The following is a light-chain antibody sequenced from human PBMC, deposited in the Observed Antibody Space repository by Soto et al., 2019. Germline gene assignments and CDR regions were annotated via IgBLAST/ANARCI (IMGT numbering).Light chain of an antibody. J-gene: IGKJ4*01. CDR1: QSVSSDY. CDR2: GAS. CDR3: QQNGSS. V-gene: IGKV3-20*01. Sequence: ESVLTQAPGTLALSPGETATVSCRASQSVSSDYLAWYQQKPGQPPRLLIDGASSRATGVPERFSGSGSGTDFTLTISSLEPEDFAVYYWQQNGSSFGGGTEVEIK.